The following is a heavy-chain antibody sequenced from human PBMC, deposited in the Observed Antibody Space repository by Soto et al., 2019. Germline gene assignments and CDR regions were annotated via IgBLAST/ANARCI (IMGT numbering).Heavy chain of an antibody. CDR1: GGSIISYY. CDR2: IYYSGST. D-gene: IGHD3-22*01. Sequence: SETLSLTCTVSGGSIISYYWIWIRQPPGKGLEWIGYIYYSGSTNYNPSLKSRVTISVDTSKNQFSLKLSSVTAADTAVYYCARGAYYYDSSGYYYLFDYWGQGTLVTVSS. V-gene: IGHV4-59*01. J-gene: IGHJ4*02. CDR3: ARGAYYYDSSGYYYLFDY.